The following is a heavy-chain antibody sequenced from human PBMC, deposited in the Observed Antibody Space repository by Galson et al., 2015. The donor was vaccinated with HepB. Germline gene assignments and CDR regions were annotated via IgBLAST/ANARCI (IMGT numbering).Heavy chain of an antibody. CDR2: INWNNAGI. V-gene: IGHV3-9*01. CDR1: GFTFDDYA. Sequence: SLRLSCAASGFTFDDYAMHWVRQPPGKGLEWVSGINWNNAGIAYADSVKGRFTISRDNAKNSLYLEMNSLRAEDTALYYCAKVAGEGGNFDHWGQGTLVTVSS. D-gene: IGHD7-27*01. J-gene: IGHJ4*02. CDR3: AKVAGEGGNFDH.